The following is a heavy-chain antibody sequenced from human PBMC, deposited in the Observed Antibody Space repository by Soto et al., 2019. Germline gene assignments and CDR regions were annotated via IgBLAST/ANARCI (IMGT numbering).Heavy chain of an antibody. V-gene: IGHV1-69*04. D-gene: IGHD2-2*01. CDR1: GGTFSSYT. Sequence: ASVKVSCKASGGTFSSYTISWVRQAPGQGLEWMGRIIPILGIANYAQKFQGRVTITAGKSTSTAYMELSSLRSGDTAVYYCARDGEYQLLLDYWGQGTLVTVSS. J-gene: IGHJ4*02. CDR2: IIPILGIA. CDR3: ARDGEYQLLLDY.